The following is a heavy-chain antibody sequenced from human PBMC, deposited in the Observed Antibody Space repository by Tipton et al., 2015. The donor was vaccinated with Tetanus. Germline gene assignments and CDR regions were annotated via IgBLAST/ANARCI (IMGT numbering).Heavy chain of an antibody. CDR1: GFIVSSHY. V-gene: IGHV3-53*01. Sequence: SLRLSCVASGFIVSSHYMSWVRQAPGKGLEWVSVLYSDGSTDYAESVRGRFTIIRDNSKNTMSLQMNSLRAEDTAIYYCARDKSVCDYGWNGCEYHHVMDVWDQGSTVTVSS. D-gene: IGHD1-1*01. CDR3: ARDKSVCDYGWNGCEYHHVMDV. J-gene: IGHJ6*02. CDR2: LYSDGST.